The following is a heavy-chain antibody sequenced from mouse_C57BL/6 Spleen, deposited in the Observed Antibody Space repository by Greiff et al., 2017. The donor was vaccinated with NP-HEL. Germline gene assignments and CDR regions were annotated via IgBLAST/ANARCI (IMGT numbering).Heavy chain of an antibody. J-gene: IGHJ3*01. CDR2: IHPSDSDT. Sequence: QVQLQQPGAELVKPGASVKVSCKASGYTFTSYWMHWVKQRPGKGLEWIGRIHPSDSDTNYNQKFKGKATLHVDKSSSTAYMQLSSLTSEDSAVYYCASNGSCPWFAYWGQGTLVTVSA. CDR1: GYTFTSYW. V-gene: IGHV1-74*01. D-gene: IGHD1-1*01. CDR3: ASNGSCPWFAY.